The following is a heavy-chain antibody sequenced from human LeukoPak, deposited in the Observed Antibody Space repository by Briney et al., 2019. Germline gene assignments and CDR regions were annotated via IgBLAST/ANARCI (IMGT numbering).Heavy chain of an antibody. J-gene: IGHJ4*02. CDR2: INYSGST. V-gene: IGHV4-59*08. D-gene: IGHD6-19*01. CDR3: ARRGSSGWYDY. CDR1: GGSISSYY. Sequence: NPSETLSLTCTVSGGSISSYYWSWIRQPPGKGLEWIGYINYSGSTNYNPSLKSRVTISVDTSKNQFSLKLSSVTAADTAVYYCARRGSSGWYDYWGQGTLVTVSS.